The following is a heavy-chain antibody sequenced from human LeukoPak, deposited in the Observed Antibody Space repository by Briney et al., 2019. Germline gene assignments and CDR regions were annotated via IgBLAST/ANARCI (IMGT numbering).Heavy chain of an antibody. Sequence: GGSLRLSCAASGFTFNSYSMNWVRQAPGKGLEWVSSISSSSNYIYYADSVKGRFTISRDNAKNSLYLQMNSLRAEDTAVYYCARDVGYCSGGSCYTYYFDYWGQGTLVTVSS. D-gene: IGHD2-15*01. J-gene: IGHJ4*02. V-gene: IGHV3-21*01. CDR1: GFTFNSYS. CDR2: ISSSSNYI. CDR3: ARDVGYCSGGSCYTYYFDY.